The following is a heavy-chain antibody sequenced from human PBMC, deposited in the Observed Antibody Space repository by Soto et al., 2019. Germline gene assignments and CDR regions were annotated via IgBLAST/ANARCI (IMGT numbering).Heavy chain of an antibody. CDR2: INAGNGNT. J-gene: IGHJ4*02. D-gene: IGHD6-13*01. CDR1: GYTFTSYA. CDR3: ASAGGRWGIPAHTKQYYFDY. Sequence: QVQLVQSGAEVKKPGASVKVSCKASGYTFTSYAMHWVRQAPGQRLEWMGWINAGNGNTKYSQKFQGRVTMTRDTSIRTAYMVLSSLRSDDTAVYYSASAGGRWGIPAHTKQYYFDYCGQGTLVTVSS. V-gene: IGHV1-3*01.